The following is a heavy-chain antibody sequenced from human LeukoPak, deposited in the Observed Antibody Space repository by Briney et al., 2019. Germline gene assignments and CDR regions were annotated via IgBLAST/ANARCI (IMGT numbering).Heavy chain of an antibody. D-gene: IGHD3-22*01. CDR2: IYHSGST. Sequence: SGTLSLTCTVSGGSISSYYWSWIRQPPGKGLEWIGSIYHSGSTYYNPSLKSRVTISVDTSKNQFSLKLSSVTAADTAVYYCARDVIIHYDSTDYWGQGTLVTVSS. CDR1: GGSISSYY. J-gene: IGHJ4*02. V-gene: IGHV4-38-2*02. CDR3: ARDVIIHYDSTDY.